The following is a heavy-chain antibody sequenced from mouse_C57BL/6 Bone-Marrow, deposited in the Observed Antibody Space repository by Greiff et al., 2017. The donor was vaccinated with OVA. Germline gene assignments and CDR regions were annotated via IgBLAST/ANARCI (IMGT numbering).Heavy chain of an antibody. D-gene: IGHD1-1*01. J-gene: IGHJ2*01. Sequence: EVKLVESGPELVKPGASVKIPCKASGYTFTDYNMDWVKQSHGKSLEWIGDITPNNGGTIYNQKFKGKATLTVDKSSSTAYMELRSLTSEDTAVYYCARRATVVADYFDYWGQGTTLTVSS. CDR1: GYTFTDYN. CDR3: ARRATVVADYFDY. V-gene: IGHV1-18*01. CDR2: ITPNNGGT.